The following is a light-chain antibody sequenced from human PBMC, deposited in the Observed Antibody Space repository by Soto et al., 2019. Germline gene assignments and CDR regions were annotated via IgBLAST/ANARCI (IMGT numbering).Light chain of an antibody. CDR1: QRISSSY. V-gene: IGKV3-20*01. CDR2: GAS. Sequence: EIVLTQSPGTLSLSPGERATLSCRATQRISSSYLAWYQHKPGQAPRLLLYGASSSATAIPDRFSGSGSGTDFTLTISRLEPEDFAVYDCLHYCRSPPYTFGQGTKLEIK. J-gene: IGKJ2*01. CDR3: LHYCRSPPYT.